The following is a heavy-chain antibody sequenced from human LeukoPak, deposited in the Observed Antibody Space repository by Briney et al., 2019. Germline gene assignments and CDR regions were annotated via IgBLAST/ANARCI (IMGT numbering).Heavy chain of an antibody. CDR1: GYTFTSYG. CDR3: ASDVVVVVPAAPHNWFDP. V-gene: IGHV1-18*04. CDR2: ISAYNGNT. D-gene: IGHD2-2*01. J-gene: IGHJ5*02. Sequence: ASVKVSCKASGYTFTSYGISWARQAPGQGLEWMGWISAYNGNTNYAQKLQGRVTMTTDTSTSTAYMELRSLRSDDTAVYYCASDVVVVVPAAPHNWFDPWGQGTLVTVSS.